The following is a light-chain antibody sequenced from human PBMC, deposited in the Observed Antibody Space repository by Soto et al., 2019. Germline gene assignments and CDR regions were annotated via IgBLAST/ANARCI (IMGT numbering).Light chain of an antibody. J-gene: IGKJ1*01. Sequence: DIQMTQSPSSLSAYVGDRVTITCRASQTISNFLNWYQQKPGKAPNLLIYAASGLQSGVPSRFSASGSGTDFTPNITSLQPEDFATYFCQQSFSTPRTFGQGTKVDIK. CDR2: AAS. V-gene: IGKV1-39*01. CDR1: QTISNF. CDR3: QQSFSTPRT.